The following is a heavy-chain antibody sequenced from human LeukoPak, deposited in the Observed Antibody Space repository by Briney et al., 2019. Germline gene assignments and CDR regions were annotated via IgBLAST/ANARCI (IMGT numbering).Heavy chain of an antibody. J-gene: IGHJ4*02. V-gene: IGHV3-7*01. CDR3: AREIRLWLVPFYFDY. CDR1: GFTFSSYW. D-gene: IGHD6-19*01. CDR2: IKQDGSEK. Sequence: GGSLRLSCAASGFTFSSYWMSWVRQAPGKGLEWVANIKQDGSEKYYVDSVKGRFTISRDNAKNSLYLQMNSLRAEDTAVYYCAREIRLWLVPFYFDYWGQGTLVAVCS.